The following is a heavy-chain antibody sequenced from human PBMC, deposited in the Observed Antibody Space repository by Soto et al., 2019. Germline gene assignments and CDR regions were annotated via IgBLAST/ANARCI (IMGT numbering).Heavy chain of an antibody. CDR1: GGSISRSGYY. CDR2: IYYSGST. Sequence: QVQLYESGPGLVKPSQTLSLTCAVSGGSISRSGYYWSWIRQHPGKGLEWIGYIYYSGSTYYNPSLKSRVITSADTSKNQFSLKLSSVTAADTAVYYCARVLGYCSGTNCYPDYWGQGTLVTVSS. CDR3: ARVLGYCSGTNCYPDY. J-gene: IGHJ4*02. V-gene: IGHV4-31*11. D-gene: IGHD2-15*01.